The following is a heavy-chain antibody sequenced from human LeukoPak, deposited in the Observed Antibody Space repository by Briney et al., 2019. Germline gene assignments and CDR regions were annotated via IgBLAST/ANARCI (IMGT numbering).Heavy chain of an antibody. CDR2: INPNSGDT. V-gene: IGHV1-2*02. Sequence: ASVTVSCKASGYRFSGNYIHWVRQAPGQGLEWLASINPNSGDTNSAQKFQGRVTVTRDTSTSTVYMELSRLTYDDTAIYYCARAREVTGLTPWGQGTLVTVSS. J-gene: IGHJ5*02. CDR1: GYRFSGNY. CDR3: ARAREVTGLTP. D-gene: IGHD3-9*01.